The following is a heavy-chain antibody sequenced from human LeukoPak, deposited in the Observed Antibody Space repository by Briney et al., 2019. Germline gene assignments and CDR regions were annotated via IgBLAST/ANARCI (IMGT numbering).Heavy chain of an antibody. J-gene: IGHJ5*01. D-gene: IGHD4-17*01. CDR2: IYYGGGT. V-gene: IGHV4-59*01. CDR1: GGSIRSYF. Sequence: SETLSLTCTVSGGSIRSYFWSWIRQPPGKGLEWIGYIYYGGGTNYNPSFESRITISVDTSKHRIFLNLTSVTASDTAIYYCARERGDYDSDNWFDSWGQGNLVSVSS. CDR3: ARERGDYDSDNWFDS.